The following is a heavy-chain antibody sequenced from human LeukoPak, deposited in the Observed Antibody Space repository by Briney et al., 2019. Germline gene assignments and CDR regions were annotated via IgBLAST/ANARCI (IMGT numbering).Heavy chain of an antibody. CDR3: ARPGVGSGRYGAFEI. CDR1: GYSISSGYY. J-gene: IGHJ3*02. CDR2: IFYSGST. D-gene: IGHD5-18*01. Sequence: SETLSLTCTVSGYSISSGYYWGWIRQPPGKGLEWIGYIFYSGSTNYNPSLESRVTMSVDTSKNQFSLKLRSVTAADTAVYYCARPGVGSGRYGAFEIWGQGTMVTVSS. V-gene: IGHV4-38-2*02.